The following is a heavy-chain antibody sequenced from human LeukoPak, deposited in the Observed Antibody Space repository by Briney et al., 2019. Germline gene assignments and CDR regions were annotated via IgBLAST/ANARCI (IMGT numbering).Heavy chain of an antibody. V-gene: IGHV3-23*01. CDR2: ISYSSGHI. Sequence: GGSLRLSCAASGFTFSNSGMNWVRQAPGKGLEWVSSISYSSGHIYYADSVKGRFTISRDNSKNTLYLQMNSLRAEDTAVYYCAKDQERITIFGVAPSSFDYWGQGTLVTVSS. J-gene: IGHJ4*02. CDR3: AKDQERITIFGVAPSSFDY. CDR1: GFTFSNSG. D-gene: IGHD3-3*01.